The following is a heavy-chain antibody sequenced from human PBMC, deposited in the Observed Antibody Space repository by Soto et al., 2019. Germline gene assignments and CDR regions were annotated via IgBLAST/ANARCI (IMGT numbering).Heavy chain of an antibody. D-gene: IGHD6-13*01. Sequence: GGSLRLSCAASGFTFSSYAMHWVRQAPGKGLEWVAVISYDGSNKYYADSVKGRFTISRDNSKNTLYLQMNSLRAEDTAVYYCARDLLIIAAAGTLDYWGQGTLVTVSS. CDR2: ISYDGSNK. CDR1: GFTFSSYA. J-gene: IGHJ4*02. V-gene: IGHV3-30-3*01. CDR3: ARDLLIIAAAGTLDY.